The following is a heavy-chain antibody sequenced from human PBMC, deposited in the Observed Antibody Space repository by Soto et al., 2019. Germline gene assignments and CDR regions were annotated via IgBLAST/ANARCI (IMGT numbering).Heavy chain of an antibody. CDR2: ISGSGGST. J-gene: IGHJ6*03. Sequence: EVQLLESGGGLVQPGGSLRLSCAASGFTFSSYAMSWVRQAPGKGLEWVSAISGSGGSTYYADSVKGRFTISRDNSKNTMYLQMNSLRAEDTAVYYCAKAAGDRYYYYYFMDVWGKGTTVTVS. CDR3: AKAAGDRYYYYYFMDV. CDR1: GFTFSSYA. V-gene: IGHV3-23*01. D-gene: IGHD2-21*02.